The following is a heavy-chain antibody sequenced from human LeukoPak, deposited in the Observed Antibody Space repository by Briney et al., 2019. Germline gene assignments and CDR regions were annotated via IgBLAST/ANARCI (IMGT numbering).Heavy chain of an antibody. V-gene: IGHV4-30-2*01. CDR1: GGSISSGGYY. J-gene: IGHJ3*02. CDR3: ARVSPYNSGWAFDI. Sequence: PSETLSLTCTVSGGSISSGGYYWSWIRQPPGKGLEWIGYIYHSGSTYYNPSLKSRVTISVDRSKNQFSLKLSSVTAADTAVYYCARVSPYNSGWAFDIWGQGTMVTVSS. CDR2: IYHSGST. D-gene: IGHD5-24*01.